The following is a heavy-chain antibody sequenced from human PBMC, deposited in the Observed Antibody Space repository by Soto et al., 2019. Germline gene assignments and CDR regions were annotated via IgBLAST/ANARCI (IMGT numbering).Heavy chain of an antibody. D-gene: IGHD1-20*01. CDR1: GGSISRSGYF. CDR3: AGDHGLTGTTGGMDV. J-gene: IGHJ6*02. V-gene: IGHV4-31*03. CDR2: IYYSGSA. Sequence: SETLSLTCTVSGGSISRSGYFWSWVRQHPGKGLEWIGYIYYSGSAYYNPSLKSRVSISVDTSKNESSLKVNSVTAADTAVYYCAGDHGLTGTTGGMDVWGQGTTVTVSS.